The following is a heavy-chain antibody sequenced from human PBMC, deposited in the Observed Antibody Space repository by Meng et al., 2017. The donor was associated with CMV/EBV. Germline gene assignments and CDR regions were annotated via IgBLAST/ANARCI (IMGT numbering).Heavy chain of an antibody. CDR2: ISYDGSNK. Sequence: QVQLGDSGGGVVQPGRSLCLACAASGFTFTMNWVRQAPGKGLEWVAVISYDGSNKYYADSVKGRFTISRDNSKNTLYLQMNSLRAEDTAVYYCARNSGSYYEYWFDPWGQGTLVTVSS. CDR1: GFTFT. CDR3: ARNSGSYYEYWFDP. V-gene: IGHV3-30-3*01. J-gene: IGHJ5*02. D-gene: IGHD1-26*01.